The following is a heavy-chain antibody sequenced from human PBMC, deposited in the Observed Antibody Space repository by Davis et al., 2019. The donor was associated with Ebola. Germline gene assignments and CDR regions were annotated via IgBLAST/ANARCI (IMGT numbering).Heavy chain of an antibody. D-gene: IGHD2-15*01. J-gene: IGHJ6*04. Sequence: AASVKVSCKASGYTFTNYGISWVRQAPGQGLEWMGWISANNGKTNYVQKVQGRVTMTTDTSTSTAYMELRSLRSDDTAVYYCARDAYCSGGRCNFYGMDVWGKGTTVTVSS. CDR3: ARDAYCSGGRCNFYGMDV. V-gene: IGHV1-18*01. CDR1: GYTFTNYG. CDR2: ISANNGKT.